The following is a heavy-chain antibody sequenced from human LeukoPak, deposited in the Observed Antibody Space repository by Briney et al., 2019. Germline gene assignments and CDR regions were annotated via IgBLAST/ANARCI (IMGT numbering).Heavy chain of an antibody. V-gene: IGHV4-30-2*01. CDR1: GGSISSGGYY. CDR3: ARDVLINPGAFDI. CDR2: IYHSGST. J-gene: IGHJ3*02. D-gene: IGHD2-8*01. Sequence: SETLSLTCTVSGGSISSGGYYWSWIRQPPGKGLEWIGYIYHSGSTYYNPSLKSRVTISVDRSKNQFSLKLSSVTAADTAVYYCARDVLINPGAFDIWGQGTMVTVSS.